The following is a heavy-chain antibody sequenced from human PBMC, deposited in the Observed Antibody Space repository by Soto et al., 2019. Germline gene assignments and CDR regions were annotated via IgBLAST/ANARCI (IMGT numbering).Heavy chain of an antibody. V-gene: IGHV4-34*01. D-gene: IGHD2-2*01. Sequence: SETLSLTCAVYGGSFSGYYWSWIRQPPGKGLEWIGEINHSGSTNYNPSLKSRVTISVDTSKNQFSLKLSSVTAADTAVYYCARGRYCSSTSCYWNYYYYYYMDVWGKGTTVTVSS. CDR3: ARGRYCSSTSCYWNYYYYYYMDV. J-gene: IGHJ6*03. CDR2: INHSGST. CDR1: GGSFSGYY.